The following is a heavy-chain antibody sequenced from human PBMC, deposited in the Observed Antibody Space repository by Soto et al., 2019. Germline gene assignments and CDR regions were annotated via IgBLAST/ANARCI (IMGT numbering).Heavy chain of an antibody. Sequence: AVKASRKASGYTFTSYYMHWGRQAPGQGLEWMGIINPSGGSTSYAQKFQGRVTMTRDTSTSTVYMELSSLRSEDTAVYYCAMLDGYSREDWCQGTLVTVSS. CDR2: INPSGGST. CDR1: GYTFTSYY. J-gene: IGHJ4*02. D-gene: IGHD4-4*01. V-gene: IGHV1-46*01. CDR3: AMLDGYSRED.